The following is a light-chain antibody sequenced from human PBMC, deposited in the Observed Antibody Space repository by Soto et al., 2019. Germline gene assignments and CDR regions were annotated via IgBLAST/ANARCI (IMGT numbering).Light chain of an antibody. V-gene: IGKV3-20*01. CDR2: AAA. CDR1: QSVSSSY. J-gene: IGKJ1*01. Sequence: EIVLTQSPGTLSLSAGERVTLSWRASQSVSSSYLAWYQQKPGQAPRLLIYAAASRATGIPDRFSGSGSGTDLTLTISSLQYEDFAAYYCQQYDKWPTWTFGQGTKVDIK. CDR3: QQYDKWPTWT.